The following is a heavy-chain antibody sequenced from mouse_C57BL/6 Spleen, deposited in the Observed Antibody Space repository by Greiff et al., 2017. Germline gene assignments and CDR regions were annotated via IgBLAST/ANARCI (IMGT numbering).Heavy chain of an antibody. V-gene: IGHV8-12*01. Sequence: QVTLKESGPGILQSSQTLSLTCSFSGFSLSTSGMGVSWIRQPSGKGLEWLAHIYWDDDKRYNPYLKSRLTISKDTSRNQVFLKITSVDTADTATYYCARRDALEGFAYWGQGTLVTVSA. CDR3: ARRDALEGFAY. J-gene: IGHJ3*01. CDR2: IYWDDDK. CDR1: GFSLSTSGMG.